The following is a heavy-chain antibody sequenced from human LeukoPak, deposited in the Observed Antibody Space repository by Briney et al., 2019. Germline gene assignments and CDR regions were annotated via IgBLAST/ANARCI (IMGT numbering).Heavy chain of an antibody. D-gene: IGHD4-17*01. J-gene: IGHJ4*02. CDR3: ARDIYGDYGGTFDY. CDR1: GYTFTGYY. V-gene: IGHV1-2*02. Sequence: ASVTVSCKASGYTFTGYYMHWVRQAPGQGLEWMGWINPNSGGTNYAQKFQGRVTMTRDTSISTAYMELSRLRSDDTAVYYCARDIYGDYGGTFDYWGQGTLVTVSS. CDR2: INPNSGGT.